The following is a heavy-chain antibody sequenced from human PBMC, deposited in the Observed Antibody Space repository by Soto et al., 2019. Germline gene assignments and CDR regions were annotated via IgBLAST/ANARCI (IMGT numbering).Heavy chain of an antibody. CDR1: AFSLSTGGVG. CDR2: IYWDDDK. D-gene: IGHD2-21*02. J-gene: IGHJ6*02. V-gene: IGHV2-5*02. CDR3: IQSRCGGDCLQSYASYYYYGMDV. Sequence: QITLKESGPTLVQPTQTLTLTCTFSAFSLSTGGVGVGWIRQPPGKALEWLALIYWDDDKRYSPSMRSRLTIPKYTSKNQVVLTMTNMDPVDTATYYCIQSRCGGDCLQSYASYYYYGMDVWGQGTTVTVSS.